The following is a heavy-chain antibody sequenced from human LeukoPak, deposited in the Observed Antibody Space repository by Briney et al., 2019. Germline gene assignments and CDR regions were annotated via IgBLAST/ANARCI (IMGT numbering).Heavy chain of an antibody. CDR2: IYYSGST. V-gene: IGHV4-59*08. D-gene: IGHD3-3*01. J-gene: IGHJ4*02. CDR3: ARSPYYDFWSGCYGYHFDY. CDR1: GGSISSYY. Sequence: SETLSLTCTVSGGSISSYYWSWIRQPPGEGMEWIGYIYYSGSTNYNPSLKSRVTISVDTSKNQFSLKLSSVTAADTAVYYCARSPYYDFWSGCYGYHFDYWGQGTLVTVSS.